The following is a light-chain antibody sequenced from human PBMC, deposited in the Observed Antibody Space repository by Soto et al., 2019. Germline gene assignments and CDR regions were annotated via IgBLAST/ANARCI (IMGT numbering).Light chain of an antibody. CDR2: GAS. Sequence: ESVLTQSPGTLSLSPGERATLSCRASQSLSSSYLAWYQQKPGQAPRLLIYGASTRATGIPARFSGSGSGTEFTLTISSLQSEDFAVYYCQQYNNWPPWTFGQGTKVDIK. V-gene: IGKV3-15*01. CDR1: QSLSSSY. J-gene: IGKJ1*01. CDR3: QQYNNWPPWT.